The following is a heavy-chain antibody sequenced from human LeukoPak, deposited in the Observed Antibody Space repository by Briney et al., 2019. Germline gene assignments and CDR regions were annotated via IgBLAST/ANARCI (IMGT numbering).Heavy chain of an antibody. J-gene: IGHJ4*02. Sequence: GGSLRLSCAASGFTFSTYSMNWVRQAPGKGLEWVSVIYTGGTTHYADTVKGRFTISRDNSKNTVYLEMNSLRAEDAAVYFCARSPAFYDGAVVKYYFDYWGQGTLVTVSS. CDR2: IYTGGTT. V-gene: IGHV3-53*01. CDR3: ARSPAFYDGAVVKYYFDY. D-gene: IGHD6-19*01. CDR1: GFTFSTYS.